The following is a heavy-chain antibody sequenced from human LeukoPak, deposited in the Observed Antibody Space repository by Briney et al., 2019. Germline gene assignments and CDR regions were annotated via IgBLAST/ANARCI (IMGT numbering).Heavy chain of an antibody. J-gene: IGHJ5*02. CDR2: ITPIFRTP. CDR3: AGYYYDSSGYFCWFDP. Sequence: AAVKVSCKASGGTFSSTTINWVRQAPGQGLEWMGGITPIFRTPNYAQKFQGRVTITADESTSTAYMELSSLRSEDTAVYYCAGYYYDSSGYFCWFDPWGQGTLVTVSS. V-gene: IGHV1-69*13. D-gene: IGHD3-22*01. CDR1: GGTFSSTT.